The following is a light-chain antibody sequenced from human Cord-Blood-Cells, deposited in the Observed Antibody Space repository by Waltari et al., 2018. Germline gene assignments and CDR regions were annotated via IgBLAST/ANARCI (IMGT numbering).Light chain of an antibody. J-gene: IGKJ4*01. CDR1: QSISSW. CDR3: QQNNSYRLT. Sequence: DLQMTRSPSTLSASVGDRVTITRRASQSISSWSAWYQQKPGKAPKLLIYYASSLERGVPSRFSVSGGGREFTLTISSLQPDDLATYYCQQNNSYRLTSGGGTKGGIK. CDR2: YAS. V-gene: IGKV1-5*01.